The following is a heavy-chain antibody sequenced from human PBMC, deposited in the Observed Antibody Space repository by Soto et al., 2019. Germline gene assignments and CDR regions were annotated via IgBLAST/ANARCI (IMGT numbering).Heavy chain of an antibody. J-gene: IGHJ3*02. D-gene: IGHD6-19*01. CDR1: GYTFTSYG. CDR3: AREPSSGLYYGAFDI. V-gene: IGHV1-18*01. Sequence: ASVKVSCKASGYTFTSYGISWVRQAPGQGLEWMGWISAYNGNTNYAQKLQGRVTMTTDTSTSTAYMELRSLRSDDTAVYYCAREPSSGLYYGAFDIWAQGTMVTVS. CDR2: ISAYNGNT.